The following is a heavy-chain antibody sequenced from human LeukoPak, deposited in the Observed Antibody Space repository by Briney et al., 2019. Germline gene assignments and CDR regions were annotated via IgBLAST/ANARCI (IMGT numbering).Heavy chain of an antibody. CDR1: GFTFSSYS. Sequence: PGGSLRLSCAASGFTFSSYSMNWVRQAPGKGLEWVSYISSSSSTIYYADSVKGRFTISRDNAKNSLYLQMNSLRAEDTAVYYCARSSGAGYSYGDFDYWGQGTLVTVSS. CDR3: ARSSGAGYSYGDFDY. D-gene: IGHD5-18*01. CDR2: ISSSSSTI. V-gene: IGHV3-48*01. J-gene: IGHJ4*02.